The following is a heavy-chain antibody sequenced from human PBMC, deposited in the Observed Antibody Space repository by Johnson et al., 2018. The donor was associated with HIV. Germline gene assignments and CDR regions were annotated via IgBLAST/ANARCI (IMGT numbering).Heavy chain of an antibody. CDR2: INGGGSI. Sequence: VQLVESGGGVVRPGGSLRLSCAASGFTVSNNYMTWVRQAPGKGLEWVSVINGGGSIYYADSVKGRFTISRDNSKNTLYLQMNSPRVDDTAIYYCGGSYYYDSSGYYARNAFDIWGQGTMVTVSS. D-gene: IGHD3-22*01. V-gene: IGHV3-66*02. CDR3: GGSYYYDSSGYYARNAFDI. J-gene: IGHJ3*02. CDR1: GFTVSNNY.